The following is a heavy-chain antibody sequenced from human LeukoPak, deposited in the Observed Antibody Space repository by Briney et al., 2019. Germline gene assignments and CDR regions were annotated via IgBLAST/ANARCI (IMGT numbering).Heavy chain of an antibody. V-gene: IGHV4-34*01. CDR1: GGSFSGYY. D-gene: IGHD2-2*01. CDR3: ARSLRPYCSSTSCARGGFDY. Sequence: SETLSLTCAVYGGSFSGYYWSWIRQPPGKGLEWIGEINHSGSTNYNPSLKSRVTISVDTSKNQFSLKLSSVTAADTAMYYCARSLRPYCSSTSCARGGFDYWGQGTLVTVSS. J-gene: IGHJ4*02. CDR2: INHSGST.